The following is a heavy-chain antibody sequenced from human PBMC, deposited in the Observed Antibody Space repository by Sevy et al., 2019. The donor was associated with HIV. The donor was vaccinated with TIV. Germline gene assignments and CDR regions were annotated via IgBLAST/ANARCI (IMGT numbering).Heavy chain of an antibody. CDR2: ISYDGSNK. CDR1: GFTVSSYA. J-gene: IGHJ5*02. CDR3: AGENCSGGSCYAYTYNWFDP. D-gene: IGHD2-15*01. V-gene: IGHV3-30-3*01. Sequence: GGSLRLSCAASGFTVSSYAMHWVRQAPGKGLEWVAVISYDGSNKYYADSVKGRFTISRDNSKNTLYLQMNSLRAEDTAVYYCAGENCSGGSCYAYTYNWFDPWGQGTLVTVSS.